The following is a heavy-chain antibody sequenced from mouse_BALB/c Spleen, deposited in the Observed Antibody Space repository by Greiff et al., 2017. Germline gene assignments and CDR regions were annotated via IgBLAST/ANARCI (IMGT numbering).Heavy chain of an antibody. D-gene: IGHD1-2*01. V-gene: IGHV5-17*02. CDR3: ARDYGYCYAMDY. Sequence: DVKLVESGGGLVQPGGSRKLSCAASGFTFSSFGMHWVRQAPEKGLEWVAYISSGSSTIYYADKVKGRFTISRDNPKNTLFLQMTSLRSEDTAMYYCARDYGYCYAMDYWGQGTSVTVSS. J-gene: IGHJ4*01. CDR1: GFTFSSFG. CDR2: ISSGSSTI.